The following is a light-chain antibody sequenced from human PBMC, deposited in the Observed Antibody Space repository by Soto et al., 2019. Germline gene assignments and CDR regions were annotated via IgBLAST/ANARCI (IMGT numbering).Light chain of an antibody. CDR2: GAS. CDR3: QQYNNSPPT. J-gene: IGKJ1*01. V-gene: IGKV3-20*01. CDR1: QSVSSSY. Sequence: IELTQAPGGQSLSLGERGTISYEVSQSVSSSYLAWYQRKPGQAPRLLIYGASSRATGIPDRFSGGGSGTDFTLTISRLEPENFSVYYCQQYNNSPPTFGPGTKVDI.